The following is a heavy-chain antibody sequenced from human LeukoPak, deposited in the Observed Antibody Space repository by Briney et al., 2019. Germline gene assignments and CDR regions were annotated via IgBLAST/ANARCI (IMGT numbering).Heavy chain of an antibody. J-gene: IGHJ4*02. CDR2: IIAIFGTA. V-gene: IGHV1-69*05. Sequence: SVKVSCKASGGTFSSYAISWVRQAPGQGLEWMGGIIAIFGTANYAQKFQGRVTITTDESTSTAYMELSSLRSEDTAVYYCARGSFSVTTIDYWGQGTLVTVSS. D-gene: IGHD4-11*01. CDR1: GGTFSSYA. CDR3: ARGSFSVTTIDY.